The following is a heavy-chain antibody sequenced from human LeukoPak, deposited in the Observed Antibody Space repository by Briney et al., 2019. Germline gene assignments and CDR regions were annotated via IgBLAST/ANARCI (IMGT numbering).Heavy chain of an antibody. J-gene: IGHJ5*02. V-gene: IGHV4-31*03. D-gene: IGHD2-15*01. CDR1: GGSISSGGYY. CDR2: IYYSGST. Sequence: ASETLSLTCTVSGGSISSGGYYSSWIRQHPGKGLEWIGYIYYSGSTYYNPSLKSRVTISVDTSKNQFSLKLSSVTAADTAVYYCARVKGYCSGGSCFWFDPWGQGTLVTVSS. CDR3: ARVKGYCSGGSCFWFDP.